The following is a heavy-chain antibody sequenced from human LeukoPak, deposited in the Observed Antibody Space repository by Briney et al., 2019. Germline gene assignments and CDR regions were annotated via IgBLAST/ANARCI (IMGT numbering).Heavy chain of an antibody. J-gene: IGHJ4*02. CDR3: ARSYSWNNGAYSFDY. V-gene: IGHV5-51*01. Sequence: GESLKISCKGSGYSFTSYWIGWVRQMPGKGLEWMGIIYPGDSDTSYSPSFQGQVTISADKSISTAYLQWSSLKASDTAIYYCARSYSWNNGAYSFDYWGQGTLVTVSS. CDR2: IYPGDSDT. D-gene: IGHD1/OR15-1a*01. CDR1: GYSFTSYW.